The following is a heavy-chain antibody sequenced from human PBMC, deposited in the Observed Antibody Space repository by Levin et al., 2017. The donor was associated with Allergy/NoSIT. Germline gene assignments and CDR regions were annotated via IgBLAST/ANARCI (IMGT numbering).Heavy chain of an antibody. CDR2: FYYGGNT. V-gene: IGHV4-39*07. D-gene: IGHD6-13*01. CDR1: GGSIISSNCY. J-gene: IGHJ4*02. CDR3: ARDICEAAGTAKLGY. Sequence: SETLSLTCTVSGGSIISSNCYWGWIRQPPGKGLEYIGSFYYGGNTYYNPSLKRRVTISLDTSNNQFSLKLISVTAADTATYDCARDICEAAGTAKLGYWGQGTLVTVSS.